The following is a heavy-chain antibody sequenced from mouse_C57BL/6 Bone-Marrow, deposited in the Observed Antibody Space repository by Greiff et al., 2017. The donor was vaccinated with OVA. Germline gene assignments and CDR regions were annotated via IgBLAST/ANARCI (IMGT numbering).Heavy chain of an antibody. J-gene: IGHJ3*01. CDR2: IRNKANNHAT. Sequence: EVKLVESGGGLVQPGGSMKLSCAASGFTFSDAWMDWVRQSPEKGLEWVAEIRNKANNHATYSAESVKGRFTISRDDSKSSVYLQMNSLRAEDTGIYYCTRPGGYGWFAYWGKGTLVTVSA. CDR3: TRPGGYGWFAY. V-gene: IGHV6-6*01. D-gene: IGHD2-2*01. CDR1: GFTFSDAW.